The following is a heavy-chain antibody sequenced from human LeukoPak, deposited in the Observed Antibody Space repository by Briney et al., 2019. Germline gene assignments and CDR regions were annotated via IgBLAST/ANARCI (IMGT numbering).Heavy chain of an antibody. CDR3: AKDAARAARFPMLGY. CDR1: GFTFSSYG. V-gene: IGHV3-30*18. D-gene: IGHD6-13*01. J-gene: IGHJ4*02. CDR2: ISYDGSNK. Sequence: PGGSLRLSCAASGFTFSSYGMHWVRQAPGKGLEWVAVISYDGSNKYYADSVKGRFTISRDNSKNTLYLQMNSLRAEDTAMYYCAKDAARAARFPMLGYWGQGTLVTVSS.